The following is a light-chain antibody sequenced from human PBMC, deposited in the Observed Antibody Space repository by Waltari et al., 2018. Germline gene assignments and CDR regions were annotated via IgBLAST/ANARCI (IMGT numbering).Light chain of an antibody. J-gene: IGLJ2*01. CDR3: SSFTGSGVL. Sequence: SALTQPASVSGSPGQSVTVSCAGASGDIGTYNSVSWYHLLPGKAPKLMVFDVSNRPSGVSHRFSASKSGDTASLTISGLQAEDEADYYCSSFTGSGVLFGGGTKVTVL. CDR1: SGDIGTYNS. CDR2: DVS. V-gene: IGLV2-14*03.